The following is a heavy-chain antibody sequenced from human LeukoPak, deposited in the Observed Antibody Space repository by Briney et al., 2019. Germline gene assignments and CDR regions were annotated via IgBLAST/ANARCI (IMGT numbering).Heavy chain of an antibody. CDR1: GFTFSNYW. J-gene: IGHJ6*03. Sequence: PGGSLRLSCAASGFTFSNYWMSWVRQAPGKGLEWIGRIYTSGSTNYNPSLKSRVTMSVDTSKNQFSLKLSSVTAADTAVYYCASGGRVGYYYYYMDVWGKGTTVTVSS. CDR2: IYTSGST. V-gene: IGHV4-4*07. D-gene: IGHD4-23*01. CDR3: ASGGRVGYYYYYMDV.